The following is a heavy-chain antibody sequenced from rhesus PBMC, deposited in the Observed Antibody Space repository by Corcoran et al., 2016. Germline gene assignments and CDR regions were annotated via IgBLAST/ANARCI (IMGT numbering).Heavy chain of an antibody. V-gene: IGHV4-80*01. J-gene: IGHJ4*01. CDR1: GGSFSSYW. Sequence: QVQLQESGPGLVKPSETLSLTCAVSGGSFSSYWWSWIRQPPGKELEWIGEINGNSGSTNYNPSLNIQVSVSKDASKNQFALKLSSVTGAATAVYYCARYILYSSGWYDFDYWGQGVLVTVSS. CDR2: INGNSGST. D-gene: IGHD6-31*01. CDR3: ARYILYSSGWYDFDY.